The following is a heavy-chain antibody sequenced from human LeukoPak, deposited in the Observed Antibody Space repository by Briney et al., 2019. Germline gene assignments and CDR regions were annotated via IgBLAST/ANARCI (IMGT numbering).Heavy chain of an antibody. V-gene: IGHV3-30*18. CDR1: GFTFSSYG. J-gene: IGHJ4*02. CDR3: AKERKYYDSSGYSGFDY. Sequence: GRSLRLSCAASGFTFSSYGMHGVRQAPGKGLEGVAVISYDGSNKYYADSVKGRFTISRDNSKNTLYLQMNSLRAEDTAVYYCAKERKYYDSSGYSGFDYWGQGTLVTVSS. D-gene: IGHD3-22*01. CDR2: ISYDGSNK.